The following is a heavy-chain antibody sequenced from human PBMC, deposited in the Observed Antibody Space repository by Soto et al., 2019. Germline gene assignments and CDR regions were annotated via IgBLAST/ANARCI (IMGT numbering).Heavy chain of an antibody. J-gene: IGHJ4*02. CDR1: GGSISSYY. Sequence: QVQLRESGPGLVKPSETLSLTCTVSGGSISSYYWSWIRQPPGKGLEWIGYIYYSGSTNYNPSLKSRVTISVDTAKNQFSLKLSSVTAADTAVYYCARAPAQLYGSSWYYFDYWGQGTLVTVSS. V-gene: IGHV4-59*01. CDR2: IYYSGST. D-gene: IGHD6-13*01. CDR3: ARAPAQLYGSSWYYFDY.